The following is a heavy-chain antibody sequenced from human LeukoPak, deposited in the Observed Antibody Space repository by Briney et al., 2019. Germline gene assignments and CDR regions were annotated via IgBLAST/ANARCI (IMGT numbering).Heavy chain of an antibody. D-gene: IGHD4-23*01. V-gene: IGHV3-21*01. Sequence: PGGSLRLSCAALGFTFSSYSMNWVRQAPGKGLEWVSSISSSSSYIYYADSVKGRFTISRDNAKNSLYLQMNSLRAEDTAVYYCARAICGGNSVGFDYWGQGTLVTVSS. J-gene: IGHJ4*02. CDR3: ARAICGGNSVGFDY. CDR1: GFTFSSYS. CDR2: ISSSSSYI.